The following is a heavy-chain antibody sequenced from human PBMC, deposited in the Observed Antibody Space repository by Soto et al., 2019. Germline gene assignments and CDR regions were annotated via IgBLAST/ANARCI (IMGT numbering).Heavy chain of an antibody. CDR1: GDAFTTYS. CDR2: IQAASGST. V-gene: IGHV1-3*01. J-gene: IGHJ6*02. CDR3: ATGRYSGSSYYDGLDV. D-gene: IGHD1-26*01. Sequence: QVQLVQSGAEVKKPGASVKVSCKASGDAFTTYSFHWVRQAPGHGLEWMGWIQAASGSTKPSQTFQGRLTNTRDTSASTVYMELSSLRPEDTAVYYCATGRYSGSSYYDGLDVWGQGTTVTVSS.